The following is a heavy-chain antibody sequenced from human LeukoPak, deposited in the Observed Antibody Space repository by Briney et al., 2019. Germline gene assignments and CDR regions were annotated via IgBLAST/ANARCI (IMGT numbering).Heavy chain of an antibody. CDR1: DYTFTSYG. D-gene: IGHD3-9*01. CDR3: ARDDYDILTGYYN. V-gene: IGHV1-18*01. J-gene: IGHJ4*02. Sequence: ASVKVSCKASDYTFTSYGTSWVRQAPGQGLEWMGWISAYNGNTNYAQKLQGRVTMTTDTSTSTAYMELRSLRSDDTAVYYCARDDYDILTGYYNWGQGTLVTVSS. CDR2: ISAYNGNT.